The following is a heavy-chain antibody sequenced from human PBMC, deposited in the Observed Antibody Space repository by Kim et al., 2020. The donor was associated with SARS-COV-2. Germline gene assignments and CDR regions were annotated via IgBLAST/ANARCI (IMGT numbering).Heavy chain of an antibody. CDR2: FNPGDVNT. J-gene: IGHJ5*02. CDR1: GYTLAKFS. Sequence: ASVKVSCKVSGYTLAKFSIHWLRQAPGQGLEWMGCFNPGDVNTVYAQKFQGRVTITEDTSTDTAYMELTSLRSDDTAVYYCATEDQLLINWFDPWGQGTL. CDR3: ATEDQLLINWFDP. D-gene: IGHD2-2*01. V-gene: IGHV1-24*01.